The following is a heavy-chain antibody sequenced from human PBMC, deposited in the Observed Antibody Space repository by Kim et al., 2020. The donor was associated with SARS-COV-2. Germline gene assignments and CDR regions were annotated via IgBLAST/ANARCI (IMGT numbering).Heavy chain of an antibody. CDR1: GYSFTSYW. Sequence: GESLKISCKGSGYSFTSYWIGWVRQMPGKGLEWMGIIYPGDSDTRYSPSFQGQVTISADKSISTAYLQWSSLKASDTAMYYCARRPYSSGWSDDAFDIWGQGTMVTVSS. D-gene: IGHD6-19*01. CDR2: IYPGDSDT. CDR3: ARRPYSSGWSDDAFDI. J-gene: IGHJ3*02. V-gene: IGHV5-51*01.